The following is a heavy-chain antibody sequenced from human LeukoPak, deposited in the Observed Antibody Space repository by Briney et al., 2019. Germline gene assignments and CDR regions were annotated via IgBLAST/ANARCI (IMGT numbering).Heavy chain of an antibody. CDR3: ARDLEQDCSSTSCYRYFDY. CDR1: GGTFSSYA. V-gene: IGHV1-69*01. D-gene: IGHD2-2*01. J-gene: IGHJ4*02. CDR2: IIPIFGTA. Sequence: SVKVSCKASGGTFSSYAISWVRQAPGQGLEWMRGIIPIFGTANYAQKFQGRVTITADESTSTAYMELSSLRSEDTAVYYCARDLEQDCSSTSCYRYFDYWGQGTLVTVSS.